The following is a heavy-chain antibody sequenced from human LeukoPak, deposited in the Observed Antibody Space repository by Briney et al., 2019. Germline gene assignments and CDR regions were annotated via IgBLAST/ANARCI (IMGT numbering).Heavy chain of an antibody. CDR3: ARDGPGRLDY. J-gene: IGHJ4*02. V-gene: IGHV4-39*07. CDR2: INYSGTT. Sequence: SETLSLTCTVSGGSISSTSHHWGWIRQPPGKGLEWIGSINYSGTTYYYPSLKSRVTISVDTSKNQFSLKLSSVTAADTAVYYCARDGPGRLDYWGQGTLVTVSS. D-gene: IGHD1-14*01. CDR1: GGSISSTSHH.